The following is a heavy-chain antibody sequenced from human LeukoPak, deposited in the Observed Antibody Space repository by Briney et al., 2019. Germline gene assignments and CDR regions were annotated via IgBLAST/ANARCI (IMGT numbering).Heavy chain of an antibody. CDR1: GYTFTGYY. V-gene: IGHV1-2*02. D-gene: IGHD2-2*01. CDR2: INPNSGGT. Sequence: ASVKVSCKASGYTFTGYYMHWVRQAPGQGLEWMGWINPNSGGTNYAQKFQGRVTMTRDTSISTAYMELSRLRSDGTAVYYCAITVTSQLLWYLNDAFDIWGQGTMVTVSS. CDR3: AITVTSQLLWYLNDAFDI. J-gene: IGHJ3*02.